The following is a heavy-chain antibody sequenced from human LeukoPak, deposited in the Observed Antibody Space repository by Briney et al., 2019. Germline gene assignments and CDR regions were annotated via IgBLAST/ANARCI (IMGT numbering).Heavy chain of an antibody. CDR2: FSYSGST. V-gene: IGHV4-39*02. CDR1: GGSISSSSYY. D-gene: IGHD1-1*01. CDR3: AREIRPGYFDY. Sequence: SETLSLTCSVSGGSISSSSYYWGWIRQPPGRGLEWIGSFSYSGSTYYNPSLKSRVTISVDTSKNQFSLKLSSVTAADTAVYYCAREIRPGYFDYWGQGTLVTVSS. J-gene: IGHJ4*02.